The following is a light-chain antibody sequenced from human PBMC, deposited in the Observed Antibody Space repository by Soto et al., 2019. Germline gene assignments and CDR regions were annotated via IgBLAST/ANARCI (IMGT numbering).Light chain of an antibody. Sequence: DIQITQSPSTLSACLLDIVTITCRASQSISSWLAWYQQKPGKAPKLLIYKASSLESGVPSRFSGSGSGTEFTLTISSLQPDDFATYYCQQYNSYPLTFGQGTKVDIK. CDR3: QQYNSYPLT. V-gene: IGKV1-5*03. CDR1: QSISSW. J-gene: IGKJ1*01. CDR2: KAS.